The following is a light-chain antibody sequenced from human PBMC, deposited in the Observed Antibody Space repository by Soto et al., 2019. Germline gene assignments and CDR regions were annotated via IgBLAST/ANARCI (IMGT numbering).Light chain of an antibody. CDR1: QTISSW. Sequence: DIQMTQSPSTLSGSVGDRVTITGRASQTISSWLAWYQQKPGKAPKLLIYAASTLQSGVPSRFSGSGSGTEFTLTISSLQPEDFATYYCQQLNSYPRTFGQGTRLEIK. CDR2: AAS. CDR3: QQLNSYPRT. V-gene: IGKV1-9*01. J-gene: IGKJ5*01.